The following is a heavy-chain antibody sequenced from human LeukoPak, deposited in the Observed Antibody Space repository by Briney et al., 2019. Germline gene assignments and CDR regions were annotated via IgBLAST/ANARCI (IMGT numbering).Heavy chain of an antibody. D-gene: IGHD3-3*01. J-gene: IGHJ4*02. CDR2: ISSSGSTI. CDR3: ARGEVLRFLEWFFDY. CDR1: GFIVSSNY. Sequence: GSLRLSCAASGFIVSSNYMSWIRQAPGKGLEWVSYISSSGSTIYYADSVKGRFTISRDNAKNSLYLQMNSLRAEDTAVYYCARGEVLRFLEWFFDYWGQGTLVTVSS. V-gene: IGHV3-11*04.